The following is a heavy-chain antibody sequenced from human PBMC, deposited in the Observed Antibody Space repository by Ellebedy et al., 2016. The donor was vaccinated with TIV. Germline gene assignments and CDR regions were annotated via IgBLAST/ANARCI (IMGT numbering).Heavy chain of an antibody. V-gene: IGHV5-10-1*01. CDR3: ASPAGVVAAYYGMDV. J-gene: IGHJ6*02. D-gene: IGHD2-15*01. Sequence: GGSLRLXCKGSGYSFTSYWISWVRQMPGKGLEWMGRIDPSDSYTNYSPSFQGHVTISADKSISTAYLQWSSLKASDTAMYYCASPAGVVAAYYGMDVWGQGTTVTVSS. CDR1: GYSFTSYW. CDR2: IDPSDSYT.